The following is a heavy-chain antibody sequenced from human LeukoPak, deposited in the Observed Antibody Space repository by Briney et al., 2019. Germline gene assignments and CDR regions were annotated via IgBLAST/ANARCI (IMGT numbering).Heavy chain of an antibody. V-gene: IGHV3-23*01. J-gene: IGHJ4*02. D-gene: IGHD3-9*01. CDR1: GFTFSSYP. CDR2: INAIGGST. Sequence: GGSLRLSCAASGFTFSSYPMSWVRQAPGRGLEWVSTINAIGGSTYYADSVKGRFTISRDNSKNTLYLQMNSLRAEDTAVYYCATTYAILTGYYTFYSWGQGTLVTVSS. CDR3: ATTYAILTGYYTFYS.